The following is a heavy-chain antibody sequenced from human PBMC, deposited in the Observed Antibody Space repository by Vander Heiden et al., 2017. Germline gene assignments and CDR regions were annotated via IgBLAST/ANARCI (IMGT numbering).Heavy chain of an antibody. CDR2: ISYDGSNK. D-gene: IGHD1-26*01. J-gene: IGHJ6*02. V-gene: IGHV3-30*18. Sequence: QVQLVESGGGVVQAGRSLRLSCAASGFSFSIYGMHWVRQGPGKGLEWVAVISYDGSNKYYADSVKGRFTISSDNSKNTLYLQMNSLRTEDTAVYYCAKSGQSEGGMDVWGQGTTVT. CDR1: GFSFSIYG. CDR3: AKSGQSEGGMDV.